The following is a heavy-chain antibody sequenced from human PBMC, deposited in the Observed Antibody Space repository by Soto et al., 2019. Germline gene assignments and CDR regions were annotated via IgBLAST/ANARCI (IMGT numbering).Heavy chain of an antibody. CDR1: GFTFSDFY. CDR3: ASGYTYGSGY. D-gene: IGHD5-18*01. CDR2: ISSSSTHT. J-gene: IGHJ4*02. V-gene: IGHV3-11*05. Sequence: VQLVESGGGLVKPGGSLRLSCAASGFTFSDFYMSWIRQAPGKGLEWVSLISSSSTHTNYADSVKGRFTISRDNAKNSLYLQMNSLRADDTAVYYCASGYTYGSGYWGQGTLVTVSS.